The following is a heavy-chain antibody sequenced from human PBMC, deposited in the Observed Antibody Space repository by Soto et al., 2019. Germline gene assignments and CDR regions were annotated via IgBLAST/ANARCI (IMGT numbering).Heavy chain of an antibody. V-gene: IGHV1-24*01. J-gene: IGHJ6*02. CDR3: ATGEGPHSSSSRYYYYGMDV. CDR2: FDPEDGET. Sequence: QVQLVQSGAEVKKPGASVKVSCKVSGYTLTELSMHWVRQAPGKGLEWMGGFDPEDGETIYAQKFQGRVTMTEDTSTDTAYMELSSLRSEDTAVYYCATGEGPHSSSSRYYYYGMDVWGQGTTVTVSS. CDR1: GYTLTELS. D-gene: IGHD6-6*01.